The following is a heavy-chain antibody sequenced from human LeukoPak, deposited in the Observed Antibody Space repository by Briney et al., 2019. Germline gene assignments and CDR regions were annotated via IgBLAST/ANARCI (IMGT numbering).Heavy chain of an antibody. J-gene: IGHJ4*02. CDR2: IYPGDSDT. V-gene: IGHV5-51*01. Sequence: HGESLKISCKGSGYSFTSYWIGWVRQMPGKGLEWMGIIYPGDSDTRYSPSFQGQVTISADKSISTAYLQWRSLKASDTAMYYCARLLSDGYSYGFFDYWGQGTLVTVSS. D-gene: IGHD5-18*01. CDR1: GYSFTSYW. CDR3: ARLLSDGYSYGFFDY.